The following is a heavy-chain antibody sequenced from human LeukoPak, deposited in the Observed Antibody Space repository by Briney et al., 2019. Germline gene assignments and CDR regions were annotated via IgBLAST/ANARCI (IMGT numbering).Heavy chain of an antibody. CDR2: ISSGSTYI. CDR3: ARGRTSQNIVTRKTYNWFDP. D-gene: IGHD2/OR15-2a*01. V-gene: IGHV3-21*01. CDR1: EFTFSRYS. J-gene: IGHJ5*02. Sequence: GGSLRLSCAASEFTFSRYSMNWVRQAPGKGLEWVSSISSGSTYIYYADSVKGRFTISRDNAKNSLYLQMKGLRAEDTAVYYCARGRTSQNIVTRKTYNWFDPWGQGTLVTVSS.